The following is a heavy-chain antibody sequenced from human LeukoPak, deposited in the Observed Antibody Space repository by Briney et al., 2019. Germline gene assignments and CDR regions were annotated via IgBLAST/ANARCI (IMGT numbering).Heavy chain of an antibody. Sequence: GESLKISCKGSGYSFTTYWIGWVRQMPGKGLEWMGIIYPVDSDIRISPSSQGQVTISVDKSISTAYLQWSSLKASDTAIYYCARRAVVIGVGYFDYWGQGTLVTVSS. V-gene: IGHV5-51*01. D-gene: IGHD4-23*01. CDR2: IYPVDSDI. J-gene: IGHJ4*02. CDR1: GYSFTTYW. CDR3: ARRAVVIGVGYFDY.